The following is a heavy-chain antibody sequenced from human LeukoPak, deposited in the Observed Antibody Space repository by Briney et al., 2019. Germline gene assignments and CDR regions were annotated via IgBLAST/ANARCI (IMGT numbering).Heavy chain of an antibody. D-gene: IGHD3-10*01. CDR3: ARGYGSGSYNNFNH. CDR1: GGSISSSSYY. J-gene: IGHJ4*02. V-gene: IGHV4-39*01. CDR2: IYYSGST. Sequence: SETLSLTCTVSGGSISSSSYYWGWIRQPPGTGLEWIGSIYYSGSTYYNPSLKSRVTIPVDTSKNQFSLKLSSVTAADTAVYYCARGYGSGSYNNFNHWGQGILVTVSS.